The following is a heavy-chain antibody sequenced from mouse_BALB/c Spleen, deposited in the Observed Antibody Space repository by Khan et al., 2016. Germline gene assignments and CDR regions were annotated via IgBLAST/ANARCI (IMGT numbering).Heavy chain of an antibody. D-gene: IGHD2-1*01. CDR3: ARYYYGNFFDY. V-gene: IGHV9-3-1*01. Sequence: QIQLVQSGPELKKPGETVKISCKASGYTFTNYGMNWVKQAPGKDLKWMGWINTYTGEPTYADDFKGRFAFSLETSASTAYLQINNLKNEDTATDFCARYYYGNFFDYWGQGTTLTVSS. CDR2: INTYTGEP. J-gene: IGHJ2*01. CDR1: GYTFTNYG.